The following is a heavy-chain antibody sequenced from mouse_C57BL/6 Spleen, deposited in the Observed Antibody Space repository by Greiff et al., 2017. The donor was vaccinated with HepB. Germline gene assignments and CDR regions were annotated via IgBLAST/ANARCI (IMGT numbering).Heavy chain of an antibody. Sequence: EVQLVESGGDLVKPGGSLKLSCAASGFTFSSYGMSWVRQTPDKRLEWVATISSGGSYTYYPDSVKGRFTISRDNAKNTLYLQMSSLKSEDTAMYYCARHESNYGGFLMDYWGQGTSVTVSS. V-gene: IGHV5-6*01. CDR3: ARHESNYGGFLMDY. CDR2: ISSGGSYT. J-gene: IGHJ4*01. D-gene: IGHD2-5*01. CDR1: GFTFSSYG.